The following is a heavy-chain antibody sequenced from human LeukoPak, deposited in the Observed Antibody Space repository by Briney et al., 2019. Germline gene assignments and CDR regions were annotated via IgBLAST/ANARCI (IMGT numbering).Heavy chain of an antibody. CDR2: INPNSGGT. V-gene: IGHV1-2*02. Sequence: ASVKVSCKAFGYTFTGYYMHWVRQAPGQGLEWMGWINPNSGGTNYAQKFQGRVTMTRDTSISTAYMELSRLRSDDTAVYYCARGAVTTFSFDYWGQGTLVTVSS. CDR3: ARGAVTTFSFDY. D-gene: IGHD4-17*01. CDR1: GYTFTGYY. J-gene: IGHJ4*02.